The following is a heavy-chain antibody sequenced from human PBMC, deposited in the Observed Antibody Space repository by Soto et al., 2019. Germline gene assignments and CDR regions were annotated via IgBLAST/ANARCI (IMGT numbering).Heavy chain of an antibody. CDR2: SSAGGDST. Sequence: EVKVLESGGGLVQPGGSLRLSCATSGFTFSLYPMNWVRQAPGKGLEWVSGSSAGGDSTYYADSVKGRFTIFRDNSKNSVYLQMNSLRVEDTAVYYCVRRVWGQGTLVTVSS. CDR3: VRRV. V-gene: IGHV3-23*01. CDR1: GFTFSLYP. J-gene: IGHJ4*02.